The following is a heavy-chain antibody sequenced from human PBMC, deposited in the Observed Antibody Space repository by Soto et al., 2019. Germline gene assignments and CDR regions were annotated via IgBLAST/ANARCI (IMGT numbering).Heavy chain of an antibody. V-gene: IGHV4-31*03. Sequence: QVHLQESGPGLVKPSQTLSLTCTVSGASINIPAYYWSWVRQHPERGLEWIGYIYYSESTYYNLSQKNRVTISLDMSKNEFSLKLNSASVADTAIYYFVRETRYGAGTQGFDVWGQGTLVTVSS. D-gene: IGHD3-10*01. J-gene: IGHJ4*02. CDR1: GASINIPAYY. CDR3: VRETRYGAGTQGFDV. CDR2: IYYSEST.